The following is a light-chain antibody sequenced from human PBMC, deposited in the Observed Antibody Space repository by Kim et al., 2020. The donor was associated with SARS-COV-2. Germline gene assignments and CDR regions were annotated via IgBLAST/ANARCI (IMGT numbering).Light chain of an antibody. CDR3: QQYNSYSPT. J-gene: IGKJ4*01. V-gene: IGKV1-5*03. CDR2: AAS. CDR1: QSVSDW. Sequence: DIQMTQSPSTLSASVGDRVTITCRASQSVSDWLAWYQQKPGEAPRLLISAASNLESGVPSRFTGSGSGTEFTLTISSLQPDDFATYYCQQYNSYSPTFGGGTKVDIK.